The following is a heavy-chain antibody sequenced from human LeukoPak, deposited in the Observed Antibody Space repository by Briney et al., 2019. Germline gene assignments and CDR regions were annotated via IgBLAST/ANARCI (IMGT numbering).Heavy chain of an antibody. D-gene: IGHD1-26*01. V-gene: IGHV3-49*03. CDR2: IRSKVYGRTT. CDR1: GFPFDYYT. J-gene: IGHJ4*02. Sequence: PGGSLRLSCTASGFPFDYYTMSWFRQAPGMGLEWVGHIRSKVYGRTTEHAASVRGRFTISRDDSKSIVYLQMNSLKNEDTALYYCSREVGGSYWDYWGQGNQVTVSS. CDR3: SREVGGSYWDY.